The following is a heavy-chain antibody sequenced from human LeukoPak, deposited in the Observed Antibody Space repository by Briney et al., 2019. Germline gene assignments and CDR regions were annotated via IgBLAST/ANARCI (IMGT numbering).Heavy chain of an antibody. V-gene: IGHV3-7*01. Sequence: GGSLRLSCAASGFTFSSYWMSWVRQPPGKGLAWVANIKQDGSEKYYVDSVKGRFTISRDNAKNSLYLQMNSLRAEDTAVYYCARPYYYDSSGYYYPFDYWGQGTLVTVSS. CDR1: GFTFSSYW. D-gene: IGHD3-22*01. J-gene: IGHJ4*02. CDR2: IKQDGSEK. CDR3: ARPYYYDSSGYYYPFDY.